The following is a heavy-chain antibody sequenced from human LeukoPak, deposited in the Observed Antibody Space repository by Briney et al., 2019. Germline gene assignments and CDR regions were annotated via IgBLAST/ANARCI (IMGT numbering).Heavy chain of an antibody. Sequence: GGSLRLSCAASGFTINTFTMNWVRQAPGKGLEWVSTIRGAEGGTYYADSVKGRFTISRDNFENTLYLQMNYLREEDTALYYCAKAFSSGWSPFDYWGQGALVAVSS. J-gene: IGHJ4*02. CDR3: AKAFSSGWSPFDY. CDR1: GFTINTFT. CDR2: IRGAEGGT. V-gene: IGHV3-23*01. D-gene: IGHD6-19*01.